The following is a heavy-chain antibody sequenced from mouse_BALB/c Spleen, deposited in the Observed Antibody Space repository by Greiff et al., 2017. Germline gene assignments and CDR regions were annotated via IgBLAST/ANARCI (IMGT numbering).Heavy chain of an antibody. D-gene: IGHD1-1*01. CDR2: INPSTGYT. Sequence: QVQLQQSGAELAKPGASVKMSCKASGYTFTSYWMHWVKQRPGQGLEWIGYINPSTGYTEYNQKFKDKATLTADKSSSTAYMQLSSLTSEDSAVYYCARGSNYYGSHWYVDVWGAGTTVTVSS. CDR3: ARGSNYYGSHWYVDV. V-gene: IGHV1-7*01. CDR1: GYTFTSYW. J-gene: IGHJ1*01.